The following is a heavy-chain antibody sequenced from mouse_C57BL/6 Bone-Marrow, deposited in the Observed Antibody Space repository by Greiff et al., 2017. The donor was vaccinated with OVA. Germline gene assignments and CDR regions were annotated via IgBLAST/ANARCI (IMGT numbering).Heavy chain of an antibody. CDR3: SVGVNDDAMDY. CDR2: IRLKSDNYAT. Sequence: EVKLMESGGGLVQPGGSMKLSCVASGFTFSNYWMNWVRQSPEKGLEWVAQIRLKSDNYATHYTESVKGRFTISRDDSKSSVYLKMDNLRAGDTGIYYCSVGVNDDAMDYWGQGTSVTVSS. D-gene: IGHD2-2*01. CDR1: GFTFSNYW. J-gene: IGHJ4*01. V-gene: IGHV6-3*01.